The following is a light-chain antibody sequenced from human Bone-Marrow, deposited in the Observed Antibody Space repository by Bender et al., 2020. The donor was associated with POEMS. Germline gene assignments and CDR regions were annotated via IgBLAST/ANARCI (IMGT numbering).Light chain of an antibody. CDR1: SSNIGTNP. J-gene: IGLJ3*02. CDR3: AAWEDSLNGWV. Sequence: QSVLTQPPSASGTPGQRVTISCSGSSSNIGTNPVNWYQQLPGTAPKPLIYINNQRPSGVPDRFSGSKSGTSASLAINGLQSEDEADYYCAAWEDSLNGWVFGRGTKLTVL. V-gene: IGLV1-44*01. CDR2: INN.